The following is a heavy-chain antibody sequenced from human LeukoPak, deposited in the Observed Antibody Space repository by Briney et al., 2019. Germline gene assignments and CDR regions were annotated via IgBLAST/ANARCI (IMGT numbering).Heavy chain of an antibody. D-gene: IGHD3-3*01. CDR2: ISSSSSYI. J-gene: IGHJ3*02. V-gene: IGHV3-21*01. Sequence: PGGSLRLSCAASGFTFSSYSMNWVRQVPGKGLEWVSFISSSSSYIYYADLVKGRFTISRDNAKNSLYLQMNSLRAEDTALYYCARIGSGNDAFDIWGQGTMVTVSS. CDR1: GFTFSSYS. CDR3: ARIGSGNDAFDI.